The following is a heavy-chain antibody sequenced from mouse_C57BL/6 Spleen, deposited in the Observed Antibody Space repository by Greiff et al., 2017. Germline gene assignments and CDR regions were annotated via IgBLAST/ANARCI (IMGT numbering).Heavy chain of an antibody. CDR2: INPGSGGT. Sequence: QVQLKESGAELVRPGTSVKVSCKASGYAFTNYLIEWVKQRPGQGLEWIGVINPGSGGTNYNEKFKGKATLTADKSSSTAYMQLSSLTSEDSAVYFCARGDITTVNYFDYWGQGTTLTVSS. D-gene: IGHD1-1*01. CDR1: GYAFTNYL. CDR3: ARGDITTVNYFDY. V-gene: IGHV1-54*01. J-gene: IGHJ2*01.